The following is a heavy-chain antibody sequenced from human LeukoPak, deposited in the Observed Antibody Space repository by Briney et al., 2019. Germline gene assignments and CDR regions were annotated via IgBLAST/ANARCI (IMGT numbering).Heavy chain of an antibody. CDR1: GGSISSSSYY. J-gene: IGHJ5*02. D-gene: IGHD3-22*01. Sequence: SETLSLTCTVSGGSISSSSYYWGWIRQPPGKGLEWIAYMYYSGSTYYNPSLKSRVTMSADTSKNQLSLKLSSVTAADTAVYYCARPYYYDSRIDPWGQGILVTVSS. CDR3: ARPYYYDSRIDP. CDR2: MYYSGST. V-gene: IGHV4-30-4*08.